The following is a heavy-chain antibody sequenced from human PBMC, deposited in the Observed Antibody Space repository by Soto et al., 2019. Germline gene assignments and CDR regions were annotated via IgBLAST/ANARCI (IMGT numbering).Heavy chain of an antibody. D-gene: IGHD3-22*01. V-gene: IGHV3-15*01. Sequence: GGSLRLSCAASGFTFSYAWMTWVSQAPGRGRKWVGRIKSKTDGGATDYAAPVKGRFTISRDDSKNTLYLQMNSLKTEDTAVYYCTTQRYYYDSSAYYPWLFWGQGTLVTVSS. CDR2: IKSKTDGGAT. CDR1: GFTFSYAW. CDR3: TTQRYYYDSSAYYPWLF. J-gene: IGHJ4*02.